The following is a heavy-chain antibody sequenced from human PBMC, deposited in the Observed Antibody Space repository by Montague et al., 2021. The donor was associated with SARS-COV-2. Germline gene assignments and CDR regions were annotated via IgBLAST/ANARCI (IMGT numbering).Heavy chain of an antibody. J-gene: IGHJ4*02. Sequence: SETLSLTCTVSGGSISSSSYYWGWIRQPPGKGLEWIGSIFYSGSTDYNPSLKSRVTISVDTSKNQFSLKLSSVTAADTAVYYCASMVRDKVYYFDYWGQGTLVTVSS. CDR2: IFYSGST. D-gene: IGHD3-10*01. V-gene: IGHV4-39*01. CDR3: ASMVRDKVYYFDY. CDR1: GGSISSSSYY.